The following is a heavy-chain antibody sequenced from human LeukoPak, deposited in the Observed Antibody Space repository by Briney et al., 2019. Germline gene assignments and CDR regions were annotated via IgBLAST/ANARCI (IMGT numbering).Heavy chain of an antibody. D-gene: IGHD3-22*01. J-gene: IGHJ4*02. V-gene: IGHV4-61*01. CDR2: IYYSGST. CDR3: ARGIFYYYGSSGYYHFDY. Sequence: SETLSLTCTVSGGSVSSGSYYWSWIRQPPGKTLEWIGHIYYSGSTNYNPSLKSRVTISVDPSRNQFSLKLTSVTAADTAVYYCARGIFYYYGSSGYYHFDYWGQGTLVTVSS. CDR1: GGSVSSGSYY.